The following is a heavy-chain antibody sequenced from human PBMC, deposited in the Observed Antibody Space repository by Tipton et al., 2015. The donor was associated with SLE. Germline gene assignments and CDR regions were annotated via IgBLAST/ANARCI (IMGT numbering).Heavy chain of an antibody. CDR3: ARSRGVAAAANGVDY. J-gene: IGHJ4*02. CDR1: GYTFTSYD. CDR2: LNPNSGNT. Sequence: QSGAEVKKPGASVKVSCKASGYTFTSYDINWARQATGQGLEWLGWLNPNSGNTGYAQKLQGRVTMTRNTSISTAYMELSSLRSEDTAVYYCARSRGVAAAANGVDYWSQVTLVTVSS. D-gene: IGHD6-13*01. V-gene: IGHV1-8*02.